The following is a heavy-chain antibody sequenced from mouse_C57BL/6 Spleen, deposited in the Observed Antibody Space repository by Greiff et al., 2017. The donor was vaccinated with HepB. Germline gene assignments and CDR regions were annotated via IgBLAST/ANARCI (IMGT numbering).Heavy chain of an antibody. J-gene: IGHJ4*01. D-gene: IGHD1-1*01. Sequence: VQLQQSGAELARPGASVKMSCKASGYTFTSYTMHWVKQRPGQGLEWIGYINPSSGYTKYNQKFKDKATLTADKSSSTAYMQLSSLTSEDSAVYYCARYDPITTVVAEDAMDYWGQGTSVTVSS. CDR3: ARYDPITTVVAEDAMDY. V-gene: IGHV1-4*01. CDR2: INPSSGYT. CDR1: GYTFTSYT.